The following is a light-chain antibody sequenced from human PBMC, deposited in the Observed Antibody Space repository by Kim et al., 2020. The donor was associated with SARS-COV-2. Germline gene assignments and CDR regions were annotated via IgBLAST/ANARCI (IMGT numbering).Light chain of an antibody. J-gene: IGLJ2*01. V-gene: IGLV3-25*03. CDR2: KDT. Sequence: SPGQTAWITCSGDALPRQYAYWYQKKPGQAPVLVIYKDTERPSGISARFSGSSSGTTVTLTISSAQAEDEADYFCHSGDDSGTSWVFGGGTQLTVL. CDR3: HSGDDSGTSWV. CDR1: ALPRQY.